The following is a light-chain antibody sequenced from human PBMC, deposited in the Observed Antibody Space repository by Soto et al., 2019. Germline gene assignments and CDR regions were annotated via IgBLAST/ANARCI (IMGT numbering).Light chain of an antibody. V-gene: IGKV1-39*01. CDR1: RGINTY. CDR3: QQTYTTPRT. Sequence: DIQMTQSPSSLSASIGDRVTITCRASRGINTYVNLYQQKPGKAPKLLIFSAFNLQGGVPSRFSGTGSGTDFTFTISSLLPEDFATYYWQQTYTTPRTFGQGTKVDIK. J-gene: IGKJ1*01. CDR2: SAF.